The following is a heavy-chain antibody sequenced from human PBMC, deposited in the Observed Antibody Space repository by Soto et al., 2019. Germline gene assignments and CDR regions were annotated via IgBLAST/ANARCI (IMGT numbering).Heavy chain of an antibody. Sequence: GGSLRLSCAASGFTFSSYGMHWVRQAPGKGLEWVAVIWYDGSNKYYADSVKGRFTISRDNSKNTLYLQMNSLRAEDTAGYYCARDLGYYDSSGYWYYYYGMDVWGQGTTVTVSS. D-gene: IGHD3-22*01. CDR3: ARDLGYYDSSGYWYYYYGMDV. CDR1: GFTFSSYG. V-gene: IGHV3-33*01. CDR2: IWYDGSNK. J-gene: IGHJ6*02.